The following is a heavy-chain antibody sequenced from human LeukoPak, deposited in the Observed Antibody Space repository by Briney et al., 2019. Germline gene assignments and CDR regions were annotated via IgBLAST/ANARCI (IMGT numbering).Heavy chain of an antibody. CDR3: ARMVGDSSGYYYGNFDY. J-gene: IGHJ4*02. CDR1: GGSFSGYY. V-gene: IGHV4-34*01. CDR2: INHSGST. Sequence: SETLSLTCAVYGGSFSGYYWSWIRQPPGKGLEWIGEINHSGSTNYNPSLKSRVTISVDTSKNQFSLKLNSVTAADTAVYYCARMVGDSSGYYYGNFDYWGQGTLVTVSS. D-gene: IGHD3-22*01.